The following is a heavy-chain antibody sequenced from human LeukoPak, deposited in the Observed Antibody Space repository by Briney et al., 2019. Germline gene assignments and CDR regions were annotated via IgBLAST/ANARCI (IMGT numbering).Heavy chain of an antibody. Sequence: GGSLRLSCAASGFTFSGYAMSWVRQAQGKGLEWVSCISSGGNSKFYAESVKGRFTISRDNAKNSLYLQMNSLRAEDTAVYYCARVEFGYASGWYEGDYWGQGTLVTVSS. CDR2: ISSGGNSK. J-gene: IGHJ4*02. D-gene: IGHD6-19*01. CDR3: ARVEFGYASGWYEGDY. V-gene: IGHV3-21*06. CDR1: GFTFSGYA.